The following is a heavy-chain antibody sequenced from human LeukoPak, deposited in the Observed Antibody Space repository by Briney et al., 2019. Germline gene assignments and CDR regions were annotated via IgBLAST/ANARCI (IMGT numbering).Heavy chain of an antibody. V-gene: IGHV1-8*01. CDR3: ARGGGGDMNGYDPFDY. D-gene: IGHD5-12*01. J-gene: IGHJ4*02. Sequence: GASVRVSCTASGYTFISYDINWVRQATGQGLEWMGWMNPNSGTTGYAQKFQGRVTMTRNTSISTAYMELSSLRSEDTAVYYCARGGGGDMNGYDPFDYWGQGTLVTVSS. CDR1: GYTFISYD. CDR2: MNPNSGTT.